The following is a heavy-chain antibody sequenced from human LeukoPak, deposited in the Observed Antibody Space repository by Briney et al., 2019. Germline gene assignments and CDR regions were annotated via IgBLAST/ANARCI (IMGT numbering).Heavy chain of an antibody. CDR2: IYYSGST. CDR3: TRGSIAYYYMDV. J-gene: IGHJ6*03. D-gene: IGHD3-22*01. V-gene: IGHV4-59*01. Sequence: SETLSLTCTVSGYSINSAYYWGWIRQPPGKGLEWIGNIYYSGSTNYNPSLKSRVTISVDTSKNQFSLKLSSVTAADTAVYYCTRGSIAYYYMDVWGKGTTVTISS. CDR1: GYSINSAYY.